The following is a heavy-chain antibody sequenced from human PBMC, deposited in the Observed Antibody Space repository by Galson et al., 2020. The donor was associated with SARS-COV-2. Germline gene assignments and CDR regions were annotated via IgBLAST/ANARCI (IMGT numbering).Heavy chain of an antibody. CDR2: IYYSGST. D-gene: IGHD1-26*01. V-gene: IGHV4-39*01. CDR3: ARQGELRWFDP. J-gene: IGHJ5*02. CDR1: GGSISSSSYY. Sequence: ASETLSLTCTVSGGSISSSSYYWGWIRQPPGKGLEWIGSIYYSGSTYYNPSLKSRVTISVDTSKNQFTLKLSSVTAADTAVYYGARQGELRWFDPWGQGTLVTVSS.